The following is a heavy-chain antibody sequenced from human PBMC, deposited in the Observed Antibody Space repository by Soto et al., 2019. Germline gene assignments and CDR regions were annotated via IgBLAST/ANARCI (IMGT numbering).Heavy chain of an antibody. Sequence: SETLSLTCTVSGGSINNFFWSLIRQPPGKGLEWIGYIHSSGNTNYNPSLRGRLTISLDASRNQISVKLTSVTTADTAVYYCGRNSGWYRHDYWGQGALVTVSS. CDR3: GRNSGWYRHDY. CDR1: GGSINNFF. J-gene: IGHJ4*02. CDR2: IHSSGNT. V-gene: IGHV4-59*01. D-gene: IGHD6-19*01.